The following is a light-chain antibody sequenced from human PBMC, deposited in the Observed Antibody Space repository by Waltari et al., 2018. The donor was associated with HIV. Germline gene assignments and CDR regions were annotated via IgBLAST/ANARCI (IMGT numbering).Light chain of an antibody. CDR1: YIGTKH. Sequence: SYQLTQPPSLSVAPGQTATTTCGGAYIGTKHARWYQQKPGQAPLLVIFKNINRPSGIPERFSGSNSGNTAILTISAAQVADEADYYCQVWDSSTVIFGSGTTVTV. V-gene: IGLV3-9*01. J-gene: IGLJ1*01. CDR3: QVWDSSTVI. CDR2: KNI.